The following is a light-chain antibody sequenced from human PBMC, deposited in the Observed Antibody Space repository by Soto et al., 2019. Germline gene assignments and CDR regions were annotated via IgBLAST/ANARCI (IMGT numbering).Light chain of an antibody. V-gene: IGLV2-11*01. Sequence: QSALTQPRSVSGSPGQSVTISCTGTSSDVGGCNYVSWYQQHPGKAPKLIIYNVSKRPSGVPDRFSGSKSGNTASLTISGLQAEDEADYYCCSYAGSYTWVFGGGTKLTVL. CDR1: SSDVGGCNY. CDR2: NVS. CDR3: CSYAGSYTWV. J-gene: IGLJ3*02.